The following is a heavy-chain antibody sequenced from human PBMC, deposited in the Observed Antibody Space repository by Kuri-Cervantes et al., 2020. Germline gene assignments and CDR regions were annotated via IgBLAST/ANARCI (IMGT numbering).Heavy chain of an antibody. V-gene: IGHV3-13*01. CDR3: ARLPDLGGSLGY. CDR2: IGTAGDT. Sequence: LTCAASGFTFSSYDMHWVRQATGKGLEWVSAIGTAGDTYYPGSVKGRFTISRENAKNSLYLQMNSLRAEDTAVYYCARLPDLGGSLGYWGQGTLVTVSS. J-gene: IGHJ4*02. D-gene: IGHD3-16*01. CDR1: GFTFSSYD.